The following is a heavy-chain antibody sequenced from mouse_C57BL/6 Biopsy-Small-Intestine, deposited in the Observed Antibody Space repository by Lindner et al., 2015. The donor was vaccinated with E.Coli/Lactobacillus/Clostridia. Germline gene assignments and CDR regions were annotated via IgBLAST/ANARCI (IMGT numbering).Heavy chain of an antibody. V-gene: IGHV10-1*01. CDR2: IRSKSNNYAT. CDR3: VRRGGYDVNYAMDY. Sequence: EVQLQESGGGLAQPKGSLKLSCAASGFSFNTYAMNWVRQAPGKGLEWVARIRSKSNNYATYYADSVKDRFTISRDDSESMLYLQMNNLKTEDTAMYYCVRRGGYDVNYAMDYWGQGTSVTVSS. D-gene: IGHD2-2*01. CDR1: GFSFNTYA. J-gene: IGHJ4*01.